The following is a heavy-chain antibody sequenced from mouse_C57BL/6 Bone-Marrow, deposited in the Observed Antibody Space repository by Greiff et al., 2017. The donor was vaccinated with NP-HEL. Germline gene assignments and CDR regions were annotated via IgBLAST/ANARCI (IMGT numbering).Heavy chain of an antibody. CDR1: GYTFTSYW. Sequence: QVHVKQPGAELVKPGASVKLSCKASGYTFTSYWMHWVKQRPGRGLEWIGRIDPNSGGTKYNEKFKSKATLTVDKPSSTAYMQLSSLTSEDSAVYYCARLDSNLAWFAYWGQGTLVTVSA. V-gene: IGHV1-72*01. CDR2: IDPNSGGT. D-gene: IGHD2-5*01. CDR3: ARLDSNLAWFAY. J-gene: IGHJ3*01.